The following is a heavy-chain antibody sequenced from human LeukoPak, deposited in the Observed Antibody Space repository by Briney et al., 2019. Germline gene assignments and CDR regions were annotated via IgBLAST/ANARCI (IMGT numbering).Heavy chain of an antibody. CDR2: INPHSGVT. CDR1: GYTFTGYY. J-gene: IGHJ5*02. D-gene: IGHD3-22*01. V-gene: IGHV1-2*02. CDR3: ARELIEDQNWFDP. Sequence: ASVKVSCKASGYTFTGYYLHWVRLAPGQGLEWMGWINPHSGVTNYAQKFQARVTLTRDTTISTAYMELSGLRSDDTAVYFCARELIEDQNWFDPWGQGSQVTVSS.